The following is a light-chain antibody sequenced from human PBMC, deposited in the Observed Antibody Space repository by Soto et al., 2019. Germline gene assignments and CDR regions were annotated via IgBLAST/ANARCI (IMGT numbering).Light chain of an antibody. CDR1: QAISSA. Sequence: GDRVTITCRASQAISSALVWYQQKPGKAPQLLIYDASSLESGVPSRFSGSGSGTEFTLIISNLQPDDFATYYCQQFKDYVWTFGQGTKVDIK. V-gene: IGKV1D-13*01. CDR2: DAS. J-gene: IGKJ1*01. CDR3: QQFKDYVWT.